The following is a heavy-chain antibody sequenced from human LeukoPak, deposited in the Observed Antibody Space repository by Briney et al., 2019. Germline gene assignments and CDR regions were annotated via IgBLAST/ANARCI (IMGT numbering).Heavy chain of an antibody. D-gene: IGHD6-19*01. Sequence: GGSLRLSCAASGFTVSSNYMSWVRQAPGKGLEWVSVIYSGGSTYYADSVKGRFTISRDNSKNTLYLQMNSLRAEDTAVYYCTRDSSGAFDYWGQGTLVTVSS. CDR3: TRDSSGAFDY. CDR2: IYSGGST. J-gene: IGHJ4*02. V-gene: IGHV3-53*01. CDR1: GFTVSSNY.